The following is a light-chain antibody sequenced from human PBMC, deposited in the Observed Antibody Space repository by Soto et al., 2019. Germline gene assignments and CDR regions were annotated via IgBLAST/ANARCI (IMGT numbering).Light chain of an antibody. Sequence: QSALAQPSSVSGSAGQSITISCTGTSTDVGGYNYVSWYQHHPGKGPKLIIYEVNNRPPGVSDRFSGSKSGNKASLTISNLXAEDESDYYCGSYTSTDTPFVFGTGTKVTVL. CDR2: EVN. CDR3: GSYTSTDTPFV. CDR1: STDVGGYNY. V-gene: IGLV2-14*01. J-gene: IGLJ1*01.